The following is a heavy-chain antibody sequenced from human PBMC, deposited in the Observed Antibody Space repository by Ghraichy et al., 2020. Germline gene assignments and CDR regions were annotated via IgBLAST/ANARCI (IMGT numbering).Heavy chain of an antibody. Sequence: GGSLRLSCTASGFTFGDYAMSWFRQAPGKGLEWVGFIRSKAYGGTTEYAASVKGRFTISRDDSKSIAYLQMNSLKNEDTAVYYCTSDRLGELSLSPYDAFDIWGQGTMVTVSS. V-gene: IGHV3-49*03. CDR1: GFTFGDYA. D-gene: IGHD3-16*02. CDR3: TSDRLGELSLSPYDAFDI. CDR2: IRSKAYGGTT. J-gene: IGHJ3*02.